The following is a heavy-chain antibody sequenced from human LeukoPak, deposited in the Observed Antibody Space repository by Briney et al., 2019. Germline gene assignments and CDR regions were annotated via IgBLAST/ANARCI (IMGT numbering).Heavy chain of an antibody. V-gene: IGHV4-59*01. CDR3: ARAFDSYGSDY. D-gene: IGHD5-18*01. CDR1: GGSISSYY. J-gene: IGHJ4*02. CDR2: IYYSGST. Sequence: PSETLSLTCTVSGGSISSYYWSWIRQPPGKGLEWIGYIYYSGSTNYNPSLKSRVTISVDTSKNQFSLKLSSVTAADTAVYYCARAFDSYGSDYWGQGTLVTVSS.